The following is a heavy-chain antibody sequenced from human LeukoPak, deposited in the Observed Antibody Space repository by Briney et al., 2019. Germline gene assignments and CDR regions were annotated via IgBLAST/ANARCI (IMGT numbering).Heavy chain of an antibody. V-gene: IGHV1-2*02. D-gene: IGHD4-17*01. CDR3: ARDRATTVTTNYYYGMDV. Sequence: GASVKVSCKASGYTFTGYYMHWVRQAPGQALEWMGWINPNSGGTNYAQKFQGRVTMTRDTSISTAYMELSRLRSDDTAVYYCARDRATTVTTNYYYGMDVWGQGTTVTVSS. J-gene: IGHJ6*02. CDR2: INPNSGGT. CDR1: GYTFTGYY.